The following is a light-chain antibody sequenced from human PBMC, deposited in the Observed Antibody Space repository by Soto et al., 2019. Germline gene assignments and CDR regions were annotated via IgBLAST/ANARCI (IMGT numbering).Light chain of an antibody. V-gene: IGKV1-12*01. CDR2: TAS. Sequence: DIPMTQSPSSVSASVGDRVTITCRASQGVNWLAWYQQKPGKAPNLLIYTASNLQRGVPSRFSGSGSGTDFTLTISSLQPEDFATYYCQQAMSFPITFGQGTRLEIK. J-gene: IGKJ5*01. CDR1: QGVNW. CDR3: QQAMSFPIT.